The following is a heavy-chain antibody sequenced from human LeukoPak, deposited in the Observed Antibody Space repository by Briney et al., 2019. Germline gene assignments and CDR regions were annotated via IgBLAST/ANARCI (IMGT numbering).Heavy chain of an antibody. V-gene: IGHV1-46*01. CDR2: INPSGSYT. D-gene: IGHD5-12*01. Sequence: GASVKVSCKASGFTFTSYYMHWVRQAPGQGLEWMGIINPSGSYTSYAQKFQGRVTMTEDTSTDTAYMELSSLRSEDTAVYYCATLVATRTYDYWGQGTLVTVSS. J-gene: IGHJ4*02. CDR1: GFTFTSYY. CDR3: ATLVATRTYDY.